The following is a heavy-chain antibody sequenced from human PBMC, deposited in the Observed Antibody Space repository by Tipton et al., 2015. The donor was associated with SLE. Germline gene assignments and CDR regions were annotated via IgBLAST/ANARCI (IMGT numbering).Heavy chain of an antibody. J-gene: IGHJ6*04. D-gene: IGHD1-14*01. V-gene: IGHV4-61*08. CDR2: IYHSGST. CDR3: ARLGTEWAYVDV. Sequence: TLSLTCTVSGGSVSSGVYFWSCSRQPPGKGLEWIGVIYHSGSTNYNASLKSRVTITVDKSKNQFSLKLSSVTAADTAVYYCARLGTEWAYVDVWGKGTTVTFSS. CDR1: GGSVSSGVYF.